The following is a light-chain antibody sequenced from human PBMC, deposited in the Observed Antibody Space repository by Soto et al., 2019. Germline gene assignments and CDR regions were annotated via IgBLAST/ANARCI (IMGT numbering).Light chain of an antibody. V-gene: IGLV1-44*01. Sequence: QSVLTQPPSTSWTPGQRVTISCSGTSSNIGSESLNWYQQLPGTAPKLRIYSYNQRPSGGPDRFSVSKSGSSASLGISGIPPADEPAYICPAWADSLNGDAFGLGTKVTVL. CDR3: PAWADSLNGDA. CDR2: SYN. CDR1: SSNIGSES. J-gene: IGLJ1*01.